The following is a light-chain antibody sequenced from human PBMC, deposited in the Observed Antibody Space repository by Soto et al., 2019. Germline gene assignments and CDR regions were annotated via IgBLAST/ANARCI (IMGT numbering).Light chain of an antibody. CDR3: QQYGSYPLT. Sequence: EIVLTQSPGTLSLSPGERATLSCWASQSVSSTYLAWYQQKPGQAPRLLIYGISSRATGIPDRFGGSGSGTDFTLTISSLEPEDFAVDYCQQYGSYPLTVGGGTKVEI. J-gene: IGKJ4*01. V-gene: IGKV3-20*01. CDR2: GIS. CDR1: QSVSSTY.